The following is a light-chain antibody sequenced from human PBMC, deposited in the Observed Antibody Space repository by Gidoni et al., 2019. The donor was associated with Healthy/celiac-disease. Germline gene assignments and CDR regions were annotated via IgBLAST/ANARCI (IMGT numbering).Light chain of an antibody. CDR1: QSVSSY. CDR3: QQRSNWPPFT. Sequence: EIELTQSPATLSLSPGERATLSCRASQSVSSYLAWYQQTPGQAPRLLICDASNRASGIPARFSGSVSGTDFTLTISSLEPEDFAVYYCQQRSNWPPFTFGPGTKVDIK. V-gene: IGKV3-11*01. CDR2: DAS. J-gene: IGKJ3*01.